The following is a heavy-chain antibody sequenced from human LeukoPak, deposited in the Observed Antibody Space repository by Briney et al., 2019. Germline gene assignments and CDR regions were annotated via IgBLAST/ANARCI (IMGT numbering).Heavy chain of an antibody. CDR1: GGSISSYY. Sequence: SETLSLTCTVSGGSISSYYWSWIRQPPGKGLEWIGYIYYSGSTNYNPSLKSRVTISVDTSKNQFSLKLSSVTAADTAVYYCARHPYPLLPTFNIWGQGKMVTVSS. V-gene: IGHV4-59*08. CDR2: IYYSGST. J-gene: IGHJ3*02. CDR3: ARHPYPLLPTFNI.